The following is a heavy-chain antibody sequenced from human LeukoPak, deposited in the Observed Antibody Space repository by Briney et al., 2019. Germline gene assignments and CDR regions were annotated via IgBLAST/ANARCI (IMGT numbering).Heavy chain of an antibody. V-gene: IGHV4-31*03. CDR3: ARRGYCSSTSCYAGNYYYGMDV. Sequence: SETLSLTCTVSGGSISSGGYYRSWIRQHPGKGLEWIGYIYYSGSTYYNPSLKSRVTISVDTSKNQFSLKLSSVTAADTAVYYCARRGYCSSTSCYAGNYYYGMDVWGQGTTVTVSS. CDR1: GGSISSGGYY. D-gene: IGHD2-2*03. CDR2: IYYSGST. J-gene: IGHJ6*02.